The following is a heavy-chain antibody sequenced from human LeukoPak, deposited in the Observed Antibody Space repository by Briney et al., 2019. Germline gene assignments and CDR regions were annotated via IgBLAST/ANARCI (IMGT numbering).Heavy chain of an antibody. CDR1: GDSFSYFY. CDR3: AKIVAEWELPYYFDY. V-gene: IGHV4-34*01. CDR2: INHSGST. Sequence: SETLSLTCTVSGDSFSYFYWSWIRQPPGKGLEWIGEINHSGSTNYNPSLKSRVTISVDTSKNQFSLKLSSVTAADTAVYYCAKIVAEWELPYYFDYWGQGTLVTVSS. D-gene: IGHD1-26*01. J-gene: IGHJ4*02.